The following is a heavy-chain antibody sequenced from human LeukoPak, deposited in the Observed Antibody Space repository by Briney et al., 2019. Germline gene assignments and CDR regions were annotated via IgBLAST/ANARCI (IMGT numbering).Heavy chain of an antibody. CDR2: TYYRSEWYN. CDR3: ARLRIVGATSDFDY. Sequence: SQTLSLTCAISGDSVSSNSAAWNWIRQSPSRGLEWLGRTYYRSEWYNDYAVSVKSRININPDTSKNQFSLKLSFVTAADTAVYYCARLRIVGATSDFDYWGQGTLVTVSS. CDR1: GDSVSSNSAA. D-gene: IGHD1-26*01. V-gene: IGHV6-1*01. J-gene: IGHJ4*02.